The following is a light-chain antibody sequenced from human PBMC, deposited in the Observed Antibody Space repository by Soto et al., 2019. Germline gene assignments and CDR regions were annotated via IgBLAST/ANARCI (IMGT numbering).Light chain of an antibody. J-gene: IGKJ1*01. CDR2: EVS. CDR1: QSINKW. V-gene: IGKV1-5*03. CDR3: QHYSGDRAT. Sequence: DILLTQSPSTLSASVGDRVTISCRASQSINKWLAWYQHKPGKAPNLLICEVSTLHSGVPSRFSGSGSGTEFTLTISSLRPDDFATYYCQHYSGDRATFGQGTKVDIK.